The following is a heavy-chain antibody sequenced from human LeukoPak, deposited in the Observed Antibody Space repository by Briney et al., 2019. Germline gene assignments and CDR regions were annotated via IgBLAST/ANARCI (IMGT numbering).Heavy chain of an antibody. CDR3: VKDRTTSYFDY. CDR2: IWYDGSNK. D-gene: IGHD4-17*01. V-gene: IGHV3-33*06. J-gene: IGHJ4*02. Sequence: PGRSLRLSCAASRFSFSSYGMHWVRQAPGKGLEWVAVIWYDGSNKYYADSVKGRFTISRDNSKNTLYLQMNSLRAEDTAVYYCVKDRTTSYFDYWGQGTLVTVSS. CDR1: RFSFSSYG.